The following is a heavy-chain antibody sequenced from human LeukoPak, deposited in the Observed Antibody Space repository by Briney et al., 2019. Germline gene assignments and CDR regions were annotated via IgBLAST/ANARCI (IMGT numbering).Heavy chain of an antibody. CDR3: ATDRGWRTSGYYLYYFEY. CDR1: GFVFRNYV. Sequence: GGSLRLSCAASGFVFRNYVMSWVRQAPGKGLEWVASIKNDGSERYYVDSVRGRYTISRDNTKNSLFLQMSSLRAEDTAVYYCATDRGWRTSGYYLYYFEYWGQGTLVTFSS. CDR2: IKNDGSER. V-gene: IGHV3-7*01. J-gene: IGHJ4*02. D-gene: IGHD3-3*01.